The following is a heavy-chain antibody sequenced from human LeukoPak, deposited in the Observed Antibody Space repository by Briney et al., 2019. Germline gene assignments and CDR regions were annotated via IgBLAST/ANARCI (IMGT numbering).Heavy chain of an antibody. V-gene: IGHV4-39*01. Sequence: SETLSLTCTVSGGSISSSSYYWGWIRQPPGKGLEWIGSIYYSGSTYYNPSLKSRFTISVDTSKNQFSLKLSSVTAADTAVYYCARHPLVVAATNYYYYGMDVWGQGTTVTVSS. D-gene: IGHD2-15*01. CDR3: ARHPLVVAATNYYYYGMDV. CDR2: IYYSGST. J-gene: IGHJ6*02. CDR1: GGSISSSSYY.